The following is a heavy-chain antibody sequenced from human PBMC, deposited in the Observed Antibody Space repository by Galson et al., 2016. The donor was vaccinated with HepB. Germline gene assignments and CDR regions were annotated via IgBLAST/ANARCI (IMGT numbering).Heavy chain of an antibody. CDR2: INHAGST. CDR3: ARGSVVPGARMVFDS. D-gene: IGHD2-2*01. Sequence: SETLSLTCAVSGGSFTAHYWTWIRHLPGKGFEWIGDINHAGSTNYNPSLGSRVTISVDASKNQLSLSLSSVTAADTAVYYCARGSVVPGARMVFDSWGQGILATASS. CDR1: GGSFTAHY. V-gene: IGHV4-34*01. J-gene: IGHJ5*01.